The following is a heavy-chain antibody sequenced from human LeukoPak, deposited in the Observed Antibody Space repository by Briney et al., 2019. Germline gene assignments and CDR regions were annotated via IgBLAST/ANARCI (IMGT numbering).Heavy chain of an antibody. CDR2: INPNSGGT. CDR3: AVVRLTMNYYDSSMDV. D-gene: IGHD3-22*01. J-gene: IGHJ6*02. CDR1: GYTFTSYD. Sequence: ASVKVSFKASGYTFTSYDINWVRQAPGQGLEWMGWINPNSGGTNYAQKFQGRVTMTRDTSISTAYMELSRLRSDDTAVYYCAVVRLTMNYYDSSMDVWGQGTTVTVSS. V-gene: IGHV1-2*02.